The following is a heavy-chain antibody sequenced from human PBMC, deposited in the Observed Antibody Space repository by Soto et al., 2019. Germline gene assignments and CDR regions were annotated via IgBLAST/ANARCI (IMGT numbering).Heavy chain of an antibody. V-gene: IGHV4-31*03. CDR1: GGSISSGGYY. D-gene: IGHD4-17*01. CDR2: IYYSGST. CDR3: ARDRGTVTTRVYYYYYGMDV. Sequence: QVQLQESGPGLGKPSQTLSLTCTVSGGSISSGGYYWSWIRQHPGKGLEGIGYIYYSGSTYYNPSLKSRVTISVDTSKNQFSLKLSSVTAADTAVYYCARDRGTVTTRVYYYYYGMDVWGQGTTVTVSS. J-gene: IGHJ6*02.